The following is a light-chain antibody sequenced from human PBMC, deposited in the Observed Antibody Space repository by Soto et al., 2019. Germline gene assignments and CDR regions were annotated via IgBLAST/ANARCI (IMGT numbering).Light chain of an antibody. CDR3: SSYTISSTRV. CDR2: DVS. J-gene: IGLJ1*01. V-gene: IGLV2-14*01. Sequence: QSVLTQPASVSGSPGQSITISCTGTSSDVGDYNYVSCYQQHPGKAPKLMIFDVSNRPSGVSNRFSGSKSGNTASLTISGLQAEDEADSYCSSYTISSTRVFGTGTKVTVL. CDR1: SSDVGDYNY.